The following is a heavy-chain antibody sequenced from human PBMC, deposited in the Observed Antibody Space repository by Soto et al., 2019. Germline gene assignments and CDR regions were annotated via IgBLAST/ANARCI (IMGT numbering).Heavy chain of an antibody. D-gene: IGHD3-22*01. CDR3: ARERNYDSSGYSYYYGMDV. J-gene: IGHJ6*02. V-gene: IGHV4-31*03. CDR1: GGSISSGGYY. CDR2: IYYSGST. Sequence: QVQLQESGPGLVKPSQTLSLTCTVSGGSISSGGYYWSWIRQHPGKGLEWIGCIYYSGSTYYNPSLKSRVTISVDTSKNQFSLKLSSVTAADTAVYYCARERNYDSSGYSYYYGMDVWGQGTTVTVSS.